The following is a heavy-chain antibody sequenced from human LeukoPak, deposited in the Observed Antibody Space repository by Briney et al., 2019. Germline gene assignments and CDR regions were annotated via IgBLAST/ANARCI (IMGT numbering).Heavy chain of an antibody. V-gene: IGHV4-59*01. CDR3: ARGLAYCGGDCFNWFDP. CDR2: IYYSGST. J-gene: IGHJ5*02. Sequence: SETLSLTCTVSGGSISSYYWSWIRQPPGKGLEWIGYIYYSGSTNYNPSLKSRVTISVDTSKNQFSLKLSSVTAADTAVYYCARGLAYCGGDCFNWFDPWGQGTLVTVSS. CDR1: GGSISSYY. D-gene: IGHD2-21*02.